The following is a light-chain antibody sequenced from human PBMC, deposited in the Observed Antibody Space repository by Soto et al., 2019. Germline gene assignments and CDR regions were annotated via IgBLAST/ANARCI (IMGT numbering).Light chain of an antibody. CDR3: QQYNSYSWT. J-gene: IGKJ1*01. CDR1: QTISSW. CDR2: KAS. V-gene: IGKV1-5*03. Sequence: DIQMTQSPSTVSASVVDRVTITCRASQTISSWLAWYQQKPGKAPKLLIYKASSLESGVPSRFSGSGSETEFTLTISSLQPDDFATYYCQQYNSYSWTFGQGTKVDIK.